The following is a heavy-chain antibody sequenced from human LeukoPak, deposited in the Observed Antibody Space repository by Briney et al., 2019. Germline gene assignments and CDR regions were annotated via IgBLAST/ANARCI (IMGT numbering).Heavy chain of an antibody. J-gene: IGHJ6*03. Sequence: PGGSLRLSCAASGFTFSSYWMTWVRQAPGKGLEWVANINQDGGEKYYVDSVKGRFTISRDNAKNSLYLQMNSLRAEDTAVYYCARDAGLRHMDVWGKGTTVTVSS. CDR1: GFTFSSYW. CDR3: ARDAGLRHMDV. D-gene: IGHD3-10*01. CDR2: INQDGGEK. V-gene: IGHV3-7*01.